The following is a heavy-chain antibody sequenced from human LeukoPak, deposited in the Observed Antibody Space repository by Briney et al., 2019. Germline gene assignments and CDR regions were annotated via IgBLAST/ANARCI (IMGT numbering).Heavy chain of an antibody. V-gene: IGHV3-73*01. D-gene: IGHD6-6*01. CDR1: GFTFSGSA. J-gene: IGHJ4*02. Sequence: GGSLRLSGAAAGFTFSGSAIHWVRQSSGKGLEWVGQIDKKDKGYATATAYAASVKGRFTISRDDSINTAYLQMKSLKTEDTAVYYCTGQEYSSSPGDYWGQGTLVTVSS. CDR2: IDKKDKGYATAT. CDR3: TGQEYSSSPGDY.